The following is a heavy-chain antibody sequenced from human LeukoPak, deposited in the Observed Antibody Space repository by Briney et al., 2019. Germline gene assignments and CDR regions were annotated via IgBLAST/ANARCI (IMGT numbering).Heavy chain of an antibody. J-gene: IGHJ4*02. CDR1: GGSFSGYY. Sequence: PSETLSLTCAVYGGSFSGYYWSWIRQPPGRGLEWIGQINHSGSTNYNPSLKSRVIISVDTSKNQFSLKLTSVTAADTAVYYCAREGVGATYFDYWGQGTLVTVSS. CDR2: INHSGST. CDR3: AREGVGATYFDY. V-gene: IGHV4-34*01. D-gene: IGHD1-26*01.